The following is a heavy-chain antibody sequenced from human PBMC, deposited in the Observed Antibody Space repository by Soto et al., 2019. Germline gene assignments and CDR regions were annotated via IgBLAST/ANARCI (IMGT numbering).Heavy chain of an antibody. D-gene: IGHD2-2*01. CDR1: GFTFSRYA. Sequence: EVQLVESGGGLVQPGGSARLSCAASGFTFSRYAMNWVRQAPGKGLEWVSFITSSSSTIYYADSVRGRFTISRDNAKNSLYLQMNSLRAEDTAIYYCARDIVVVPAAHSDYWGQGTLVTVSS. CDR2: ITSSSSTI. V-gene: IGHV3-48*01. CDR3: ARDIVVVPAAHSDY. J-gene: IGHJ4*02.